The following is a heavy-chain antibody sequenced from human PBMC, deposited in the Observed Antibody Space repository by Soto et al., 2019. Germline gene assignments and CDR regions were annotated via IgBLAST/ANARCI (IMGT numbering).Heavy chain of an antibody. V-gene: IGHV3-23*01. D-gene: IGHD3-10*01. J-gene: IGHJ3*02. CDR3: AKDSRSGSSFDAFDI. CDR2: ISGSGGST. CDR1: GFTFSSYA. Sequence: GGSLRLSCAASGFTFSSYAMSWVRQAPGKGLEWVSAISGSGGSTYYADSVKGRFTISRDNAKNTLYLQMNSLRAEDTAVYYCAKDSRSGSSFDAFDIWGQGTMVTVSS.